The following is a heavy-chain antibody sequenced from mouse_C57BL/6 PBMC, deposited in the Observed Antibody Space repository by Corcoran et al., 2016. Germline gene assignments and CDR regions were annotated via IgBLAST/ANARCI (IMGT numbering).Heavy chain of an antibody. D-gene: IGHD2-12*01. CDR3: ARQAPYDWIYVDY. CDR1: GYTFTDYY. CDR2: INPYNGGT. J-gene: IGHJ2*01. Sequence: EIPLQQSGPVLVQAGASVKMSSKASGYTFTDYYMNWVKQSHGKSLECIGVINPYNGGTGYNQKFKGKATLTVDQSSSTAYMELNSLTSEDSAVDYCARQAPYDWIYVDYWGQGTTLTVS. V-gene: IGHV1-19*01.